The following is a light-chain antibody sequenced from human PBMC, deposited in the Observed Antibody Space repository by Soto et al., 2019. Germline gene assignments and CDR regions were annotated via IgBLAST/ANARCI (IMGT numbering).Light chain of an antibody. CDR1: QTISTY. CDR2: AAS. Sequence: DLQMTQSPSSLSASVGDRVTITCRASQTISTYLNRYQQNPGKAPKLLIYAASNLQNGVPSRFSGSGSGTDFTLTISSLQPEDFATYYCQKSSSIPYTFGQGTKLEIK. V-gene: IGKV1-39*01. J-gene: IGKJ2*01. CDR3: QKSSSIPYT.